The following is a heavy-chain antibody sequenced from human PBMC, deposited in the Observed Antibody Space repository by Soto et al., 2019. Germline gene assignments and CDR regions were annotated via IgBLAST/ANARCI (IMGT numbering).Heavy chain of an antibody. CDR1: RFSFRDYF. CDR3: ARNDYTYGVS. Sequence: QVHLVESGGGLVKSGESLRLSCAASRFSFRDYFMSWVRQAPGKGLEWISYIGTYSNTLYYADSVKGRFVISRDDTTISLYLQMDSLRADDTAVYYCARNDYTYGVSWGQGTLVTVSS. D-gene: IGHD5-18*01. J-gene: IGHJ5*02. CDR2: IGTYSNTL. V-gene: IGHV3-11*01.